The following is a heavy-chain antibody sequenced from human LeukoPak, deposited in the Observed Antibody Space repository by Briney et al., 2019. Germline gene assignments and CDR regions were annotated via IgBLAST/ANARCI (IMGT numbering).Heavy chain of an antibody. CDR3: AASYGSGTISFDY. V-gene: IGHV1-69*13. Sequence: SVKVSCKASGGTFSSYAISWVRQAPGQGLEWMGGIIPIFGTANYAQKFQGRVTITADESTSTAYMELSSLRSEDTAVYYCAASYGSGTISFDYWGQGTLVTVSS. D-gene: IGHD3-10*01. CDR1: GGTFSSYA. J-gene: IGHJ4*02. CDR2: IIPIFGTA.